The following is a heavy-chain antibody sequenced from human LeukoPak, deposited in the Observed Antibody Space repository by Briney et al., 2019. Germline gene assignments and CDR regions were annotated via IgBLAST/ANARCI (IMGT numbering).Heavy chain of an antibody. CDR3: AKRPRDSSGYYLGAFDM. CDR1: GFTFSNYA. Sequence: GGSLRLSCAASGFTFSNYAMTWVRQAPGKGLDWVSGISASGGTTYYADSVKGRFTISRDNSKNTLYLQMSSLRAEDTAVYYCAKRPRDSSGYYLGAFDMWGQGTMVTVSS. D-gene: IGHD3-22*01. J-gene: IGHJ3*02. CDR2: ISASGGTT. V-gene: IGHV3-23*01.